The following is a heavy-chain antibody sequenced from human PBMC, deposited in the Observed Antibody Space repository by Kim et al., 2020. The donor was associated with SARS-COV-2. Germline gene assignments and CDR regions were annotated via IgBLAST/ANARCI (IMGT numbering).Heavy chain of an antibody. J-gene: IGHJ5*02. Sequence: GGSLRLSCVASGFSFRSYAMSWVRQAPGKGLEWVSVASGSGGSLYYADSVKGRFTISRDNSKNTLYLQMNDLRAEDTAVYYCVSSPLRWLQSTRDWFDHWGQGTQVTVSS. CDR2: ASGSGGSL. V-gene: IGHV3-23*01. CDR3: VSSPLRWLQSTRDWFDH. D-gene: IGHD5-12*01. CDR1: GFSFRSYA.